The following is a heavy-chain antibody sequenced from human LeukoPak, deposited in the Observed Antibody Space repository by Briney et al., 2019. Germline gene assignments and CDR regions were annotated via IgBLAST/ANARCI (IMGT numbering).Heavy chain of an antibody. Sequence: PSETLSLTCAVYGGSFSGYYWSWIRQPPGKGLEWIGEINHSGSTNYNPSLKSQVTISVDTSKNQFSLKLSSVTAADTAVYYCASGTFSSSCSYWGQGTLVTVSS. CDR2: INHSGST. CDR1: GGSFSGYY. D-gene: IGHD6-13*01. J-gene: IGHJ4*02. CDR3: ASGTFSSSCSY. V-gene: IGHV4-34*01.